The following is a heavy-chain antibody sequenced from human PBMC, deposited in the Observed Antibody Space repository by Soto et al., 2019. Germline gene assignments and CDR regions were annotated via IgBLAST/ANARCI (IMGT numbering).Heavy chain of an antibody. J-gene: IGHJ3*02. Sequence: GGSLRLSCAASGFTFSSYGMHWVRQAPGKGLEWVAVIWYDGSNKYYADSVKGRFTISRDNSKNTLYLQMNSLRAEDTAVYYCARASDYYGSGSYYGEAFDIWGQGTMVTVSS. CDR2: IWYDGSNK. D-gene: IGHD3-10*01. CDR1: GFTFSSYG. V-gene: IGHV3-33*01. CDR3: ARASDYYGSGSYYGEAFDI.